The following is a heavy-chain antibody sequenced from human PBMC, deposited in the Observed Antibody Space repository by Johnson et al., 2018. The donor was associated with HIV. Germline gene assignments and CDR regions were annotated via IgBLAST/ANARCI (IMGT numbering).Heavy chain of an antibody. CDR3: AKAVGGYAFDI. CDR2: IRSDGSNK. CDR1: GFTFSRYG. J-gene: IGHJ3*02. V-gene: IGHV3-30*02. Sequence: QVQLVESGGGVVQTGGSLRLSCAASGFTFSRYGMHWVRQAPGKGLVWVAFIRSDGSNKYSGDSVKGRFTISRDNSKKTLDLQMNSLRVEDTAVYYCAKAVGGYAFDIWGQGTMVTVSS. D-gene: IGHD1-26*01.